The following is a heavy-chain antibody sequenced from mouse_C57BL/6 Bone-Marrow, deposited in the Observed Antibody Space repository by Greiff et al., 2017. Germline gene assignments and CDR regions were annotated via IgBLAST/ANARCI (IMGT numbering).Heavy chain of an antibody. CDR3: ARGITTVVEPLFDY. Sequence: QVHVKQPGAELVMPGASVKLSCKASGYTFTSYWMHWVKQRPGQGLEWIGEIDPSDSYTNYNQKFKGKSTLTVDKSSSTAYMQLSSLTSEDSAVYYCARGITTVVEPLFDYWGQGTTLTVSS. V-gene: IGHV1-69*01. CDR2: IDPSDSYT. D-gene: IGHD1-1*01. J-gene: IGHJ2*01. CDR1: GYTFTSYW.